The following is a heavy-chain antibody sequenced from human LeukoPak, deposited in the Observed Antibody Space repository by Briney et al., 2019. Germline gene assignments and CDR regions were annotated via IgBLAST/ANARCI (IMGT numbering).Heavy chain of an antibody. Sequence: GESLKISCKGSGYSFTTYWIGWVGQMPGKGREWMGIIYPVDSDTRYSPSFQGQVPISADKSISTAYLQWSSLKASDTAMYYCARPRSIEMATITDAFDIWGQGTMVTVSS. CDR3: ARPRSIEMATITDAFDI. J-gene: IGHJ3*02. V-gene: IGHV5-51*01. CDR2: IYPVDSDT. D-gene: IGHD5-24*01. CDR1: GYSFTTYW.